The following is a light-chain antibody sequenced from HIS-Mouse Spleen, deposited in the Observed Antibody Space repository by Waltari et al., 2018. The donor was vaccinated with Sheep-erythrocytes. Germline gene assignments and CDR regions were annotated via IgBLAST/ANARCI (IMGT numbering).Light chain of an antibody. CDR1: SSDVGGYNY. CDR3: CSYAGSYNHV. J-gene: IGLJ1*01. CDR2: DVS. V-gene: IGLV2-11*01. Sequence: QSALTQPRSVSGSPGQSVTISCTGTSSDVGGYNYVSWYQQPPGKAPKLMIYDVSKRPSGVPDRFSGSKSGNTASLTISELQAEDEADYYCCSYAGSYNHVFATGTKVTVL.